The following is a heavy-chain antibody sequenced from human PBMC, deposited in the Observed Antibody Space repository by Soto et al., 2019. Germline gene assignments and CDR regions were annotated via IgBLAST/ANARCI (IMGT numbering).Heavy chain of an antibody. Sequence: QVQLVESGGGLVKPGGSLRLSCAASGFTFSDYYMSWLRQAPGKGLECISYISSSSSYTNYADSVKGRFTISRDNAKKSVYLQMTSLRAEDTAVYYCARPGYCSSTSCYVPIDYWGQGTLVTVSS. V-gene: IGHV3-11*05. CDR2: ISSSSSYT. CDR3: ARPGYCSSTSCYVPIDY. D-gene: IGHD2-2*03. CDR1: GFTFSDYY. J-gene: IGHJ4*02.